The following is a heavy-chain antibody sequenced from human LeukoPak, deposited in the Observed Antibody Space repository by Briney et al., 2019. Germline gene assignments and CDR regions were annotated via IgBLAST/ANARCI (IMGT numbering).Heavy chain of an antibody. D-gene: IGHD6-13*01. CDR2: IYYSGST. CDR1: GGSISSGGYY. J-gene: IGHJ5*02. CDR3: AREGSWYWFDP. V-gene: IGHV4-31*03. Sequence: MSSETLSLTCTVSGGSISSGGYYWSWTRQHPGKGLEWIGYIYYSGSTYYNPSLKSRVTISVDTSKNQFSLKLSSVTAADTAVYYCAREGSWYWFDPWGQGTLVTVSS.